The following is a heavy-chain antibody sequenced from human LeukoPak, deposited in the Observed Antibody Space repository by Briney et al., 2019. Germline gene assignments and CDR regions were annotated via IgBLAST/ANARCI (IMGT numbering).Heavy chain of an antibody. D-gene: IGHD6-13*01. CDR3: TRDEAAATN. CDR2: IKQDGRGK. J-gene: IGHJ4*02. V-gene: IGHV3-7*01. CDR1: GFTFSNYW. Sequence: GGSLRLSCAGSGFTFSNYWMSWVRQAPGKGPEWVANIKQDGRGKHYVDSVKGRFTISRDNAKSSLYLQMNSLRADDTAVYYCTRDEAAATNWGQGTLVTVSS.